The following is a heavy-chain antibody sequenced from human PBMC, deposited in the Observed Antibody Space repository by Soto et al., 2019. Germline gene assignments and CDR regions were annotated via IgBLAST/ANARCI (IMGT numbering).Heavy chain of an antibody. Sequence: GGSLRLSCAASGFTFSSYGMHWVRQAPGKGLEWVAVISYDGSNKYYADSVKGRFTISRDNSKNTLYLQMNSLRAEDTAVYYCAKAGYSGYDWGGYYYYYGMDVWGQGTTVTVS. V-gene: IGHV3-30*18. CDR1: GFTFSSYG. CDR2: ISYDGSNK. D-gene: IGHD5-12*01. J-gene: IGHJ6*02. CDR3: AKAGYSGYDWGGYYYYYGMDV.